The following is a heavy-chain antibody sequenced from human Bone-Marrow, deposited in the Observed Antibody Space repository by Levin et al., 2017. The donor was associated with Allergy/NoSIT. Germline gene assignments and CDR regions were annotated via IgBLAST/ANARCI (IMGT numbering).Heavy chain of an antibody. J-gene: IGHJ6*03. CDR3: AKDRLVTSPDYYYYYYMDV. Sequence: GESLKISCAASGFTFSSYGMHWVRQAPGKGLEWVAVISYDGSNKYYADSVKGRFTISRDNSKNTLYLQMNSLRAEDTAVYYCAKDRLVTSPDYYYYYYMDVWGKGTTVTVSS. V-gene: IGHV3-30*18. D-gene: IGHD2-2*01. CDR1: GFTFSSYG. CDR2: ISYDGSNK.